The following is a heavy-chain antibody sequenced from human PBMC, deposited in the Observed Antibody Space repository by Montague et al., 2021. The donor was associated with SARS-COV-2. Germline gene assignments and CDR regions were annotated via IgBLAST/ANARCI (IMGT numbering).Heavy chain of an antibody. D-gene: IGHD1-1*01. J-gene: IGHJ1*01. CDR3: TRLSLGWNTD. V-gene: IGHV4-59*08. CDR2: IYFNGST. CDR1: GDSMTDSY. Sequence: SETLSLTCTVSGDSMTDSYWSWIRQPPGKGLEYIGYIYFNGSTNYNPSLKSRLTISVDTSKNQFSLKLSSVTAADTAAYFCTRLSLGWNTDWGQGTLVTVSS.